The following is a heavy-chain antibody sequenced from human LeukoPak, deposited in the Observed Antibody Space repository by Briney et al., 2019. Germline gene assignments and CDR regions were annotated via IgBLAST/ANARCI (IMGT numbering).Heavy chain of an antibody. Sequence: PSETLSLTCTVSGGSISSFYWSWIRQPPGKGLERIGYIYNSESTNYNPSLKSGVTISVDTSKNQFSLMLTSVTASDTAMYYCARHCSGGTCPLSFDAFDIWGQGTMVTVSS. CDR3: ARHCSGGTCPLSFDAFDI. CDR1: GGSISSFY. V-gene: IGHV4-59*08. CDR2: IYNSEST. J-gene: IGHJ3*02. D-gene: IGHD2-15*01.